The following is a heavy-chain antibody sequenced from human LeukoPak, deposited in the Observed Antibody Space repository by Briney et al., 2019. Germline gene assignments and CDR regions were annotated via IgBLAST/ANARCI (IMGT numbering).Heavy chain of an antibody. D-gene: IGHD1-26*01. J-gene: IGHJ3*02. CDR3: ARTGFGSGSYFLANDAFDI. Sequence: GGSLRLSCAASGFTFSSYGMHWVRQAPGKGLEWVAVISYDGSNKYYADSVKGRFTISRDNSKNTLYLQMNSLRAEDTAVYYCARTGFGSGSYFLANDAFDIWGQGTMVTVSS. CDR1: GFTFSSYG. V-gene: IGHV3-30*03. CDR2: ISYDGSNK.